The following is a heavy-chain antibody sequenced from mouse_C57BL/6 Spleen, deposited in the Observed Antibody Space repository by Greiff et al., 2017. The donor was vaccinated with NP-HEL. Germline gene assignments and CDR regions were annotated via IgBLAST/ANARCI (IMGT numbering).Heavy chain of an antibody. Sequence: VQLQQSGAELARPGASVKMSCKASGYTFTSYTMHWVKQRPGQGLEWIGYINPSSGYTKSNQKFKDKATLTADKSSSTAYMQLSSLTSEDSAVYYCARYPHGFAYWGQGTLVTVSA. J-gene: IGHJ3*01. CDR3: ARYPHGFAY. V-gene: IGHV1-4*01. CDR1: GYTFTSYT. CDR2: INPSSGYT.